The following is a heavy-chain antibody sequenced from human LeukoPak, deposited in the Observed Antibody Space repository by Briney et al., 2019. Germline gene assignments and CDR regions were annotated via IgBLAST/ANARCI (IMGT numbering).Heavy chain of an antibody. CDR2: IIPIFGTA. J-gene: IGHJ5*02. CDR1: GGTFSSYA. V-gene: IGHV1-69*05. D-gene: IGHD3-16*01. Sequence: SVKVSCKASGGTFSSYAISWVRQAPGQGLEWMGGIIPIFGTANYAQKFQGRVTITTDESTSTAYMELSSLRSEDAAVYYCAMDLGGWFDPWGQGTLVTVSS. CDR3: AMDLGGWFDP.